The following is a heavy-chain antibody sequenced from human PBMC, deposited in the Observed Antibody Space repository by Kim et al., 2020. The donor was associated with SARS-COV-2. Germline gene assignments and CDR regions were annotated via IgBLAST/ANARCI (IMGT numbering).Heavy chain of an antibody. CDR3: ARGGPYSAYDFDF. D-gene: IGHD5-12*01. V-gene: IGHV4-34*01. J-gene: IGHJ4*02. CDR2: IDHSGAT. CDR1: GVSFSGYS. Sequence: SETLSLTCGVYGVSFSGYSWSWIRQPPGKGLEWIGEIDHSGATNYIPFLKSRVSMSVDTSKNQFSLKLNSVTAADTAVYYCARGGPYSAYDFDFWGQGTLFPASS.